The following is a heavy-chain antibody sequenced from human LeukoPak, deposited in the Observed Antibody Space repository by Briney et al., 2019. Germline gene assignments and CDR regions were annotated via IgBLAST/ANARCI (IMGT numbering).Heavy chain of an antibody. J-gene: IGHJ4*02. V-gene: IGHV1-2*02. CDR3: ARFSGSSNFDY. Sequence: ASVKVSCRASGYTFSGYFMHWVRQAPGQGLEWMGWIYPNSGGTKYAQKFQGRVTMTRDTSISTIYMELSSLRSDDTAAYYCARFSGSSNFDYWGQGTLVTVSS. CDR1: GYTFSGYF. CDR2: IYPNSGGT. D-gene: IGHD1-26*01.